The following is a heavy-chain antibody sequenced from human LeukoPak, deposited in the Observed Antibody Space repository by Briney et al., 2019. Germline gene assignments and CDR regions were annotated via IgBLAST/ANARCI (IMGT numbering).Heavy chain of an antibody. D-gene: IGHD2-15*01. Sequence: GGSLSLSCAASGFTFSTYVMTWVRQAPGKGLEWVSALSGSGGSTFYADSVKGRFTISRDNSNSTLYLQMNSLRAEDTAVYYCAKGRTPDYWGQGTLVTVSS. V-gene: IGHV3-23*01. J-gene: IGHJ4*02. CDR1: GFTFSTYV. CDR2: LSGSGGST. CDR3: AKGRTPDY.